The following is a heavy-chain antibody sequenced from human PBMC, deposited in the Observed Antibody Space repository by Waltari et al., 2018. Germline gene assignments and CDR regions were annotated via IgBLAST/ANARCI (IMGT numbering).Heavy chain of an antibody. CDR3: VTVGSSIQAFDYFDN. D-gene: IGHD3-3*02. V-gene: IGHV4-61*02. CDR2: ICTSGST. CDR1: GVSITSGSHY. Sequence: QVQLQESGPGLVKPSQTLSLTCSVSGVSITSGSHYWSWIRQPAGQGLEWFGHICTSGSTKYNPSLKRRVTISVDTSKNQFSLRLSSVTAADTAVYYCVTVGSSIQAFDYFDNWGQGTLVTVSS. J-gene: IGHJ4*02.